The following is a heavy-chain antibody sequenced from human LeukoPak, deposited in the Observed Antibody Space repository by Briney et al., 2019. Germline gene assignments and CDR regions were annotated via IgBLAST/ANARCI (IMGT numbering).Heavy chain of an antibody. Sequence: GGSLRLSCAASGFTFSSYGMHWVRQAPGKGLEWVSVIYSGGSTYYADSVKGRFTISRDNSKNTLYLQMNSLRAEDTAVYYCARVRGIVVNDWGQGTLVTVSS. D-gene: IGHD3-22*01. J-gene: IGHJ4*02. CDR2: IYSGGST. CDR1: GFTFSSYG. V-gene: IGHV3-NL1*01. CDR3: ARVRGIVVND.